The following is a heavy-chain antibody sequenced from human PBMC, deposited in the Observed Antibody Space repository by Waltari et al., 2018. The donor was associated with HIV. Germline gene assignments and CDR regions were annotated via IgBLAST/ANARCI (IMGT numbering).Heavy chain of an antibody. D-gene: IGHD5-18*01. Sequence: QVQVVESGGGVVQPGRSLRLSCAASGFTFSSYGMHWVRQAPGKGLKWVAIIWYDGSNQYYADSVRGRFTISRDNSENILYLQMNSLRAEDTAVYYCARDSGPGYNYGYVDYWGQGTLVTVSS. CDR3: ARDSGPGYNYGYVDY. CDR2: IWYDGSNQ. J-gene: IGHJ4*02. CDR1: GFTFSSYG. V-gene: IGHV3-33*01.